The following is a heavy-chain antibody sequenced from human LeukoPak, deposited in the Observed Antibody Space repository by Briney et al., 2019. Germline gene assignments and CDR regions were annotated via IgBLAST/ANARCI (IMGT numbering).Heavy chain of an antibody. J-gene: IGHJ4*02. CDR1: GFTFDDYA. V-gene: IGHV3-9*01. CDR3: ARIAAAGNFFDY. CDR2: ISWNSGSI. Sequence: GRSLRLSCAASGFTFDDYAMHWVRQAPGKGLEWVSGISWNSGSIGYADSVKGRYTISRDNAKSSLYLQMNSLRAEDTALYYCARIAAAGNFFDYWGQGTLVTVSS. D-gene: IGHD6-13*01.